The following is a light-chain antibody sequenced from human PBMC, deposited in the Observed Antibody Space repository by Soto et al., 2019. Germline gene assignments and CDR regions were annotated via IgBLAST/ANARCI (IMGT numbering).Light chain of an antibody. CDR3: QEYTSWPLT. CDR2: AAS. Sequence: VMTQSPATLSVSPGGRATLSCGASKSVGTNLAWYQQKPGQAPRLLIYAASSRATGVSARFTGSGSGTEFTLTVDSLQSEDFAVYFCQEYTSWPLTFGGGSKVEIK. J-gene: IGKJ4*01. V-gene: IGKV3-15*01. CDR1: KSVGTN.